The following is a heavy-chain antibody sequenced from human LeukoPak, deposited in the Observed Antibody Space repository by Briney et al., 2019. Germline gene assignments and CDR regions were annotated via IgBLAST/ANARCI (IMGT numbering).Heavy chain of an antibody. D-gene: IGHD4-17*01. CDR2: IRYDGSNR. CDR3: ARDPEGVYGDYYFDY. CDR1: GFTFSSYG. V-gene: IGHV3-30*02. J-gene: IGHJ4*02. Sequence: QPGGSLRLSCAASGFTFSSYGMHWVRQAPGKGLEWVAFIRYDGSNRYYADSVKGRFTISRDNSKNTLYLQMNSLRAEDTAVYYCARDPEGVYGDYYFDYWGQGTLVTVSS.